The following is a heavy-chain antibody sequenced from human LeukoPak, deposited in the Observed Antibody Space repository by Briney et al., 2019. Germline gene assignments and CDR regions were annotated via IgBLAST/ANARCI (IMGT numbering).Heavy chain of an antibody. CDR3: AKSSGGSCYSNGDY. D-gene: IGHD2-15*01. Sequence: KPGGSLRLSCAASGFTFSDYYMSWIRQAPGKGLEFVSYISGSGTTINYADSVKGRFTISRDNAKNSLYLQMNSLRAEDTAVYYCAKSSGGSCYSNGDYWGQGTLVTVSS. V-gene: IGHV3-11*01. CDR1: GFTFSDYY. J-gene: IGHJ4*02. CDR2: ISGSGTTI.